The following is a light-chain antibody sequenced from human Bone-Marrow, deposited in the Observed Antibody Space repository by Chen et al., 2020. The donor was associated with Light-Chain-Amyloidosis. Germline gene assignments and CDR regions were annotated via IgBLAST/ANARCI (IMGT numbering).Light chain of an antibody. CDR1: NIGSTS. V-gene: IGLV3-21*02. J-gene: IGLJ3*02. CDR3: QVWDRSSDRPV. CDR2: DDR. Sequence: SYVLTQPSSVSVAPGQTATIACGGINIGSTSVHWYQQTSGQAPLLVVYDDRDRPSGIPERLSGSNSGNTATLTISRVEAGDEADYYCQVWDRSSDRPVFGGGTKLTVL.